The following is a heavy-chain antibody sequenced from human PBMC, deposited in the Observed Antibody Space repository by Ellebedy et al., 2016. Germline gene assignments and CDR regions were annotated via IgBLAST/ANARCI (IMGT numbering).Heavy chain of an antibody. CDR2: IHPNQGVM. CDR1: GYTFTNYY. Sequence: ASVKVSXKASGYTFTNYYIHWVRLAPEQGLEWLGWIHPNQGVMSLAQKFQARATMTRDTSIATAYLELSRLTMNDTAVYYCARSIATGGSNYYFYHMDVWGQGTPVTVSS. CDR3: ARSIATGGSNYYFYHMDV. V-gene: IGHV1-2*02. D-gene: IGHD6-6*01. J-gene: IGHJ6*03.